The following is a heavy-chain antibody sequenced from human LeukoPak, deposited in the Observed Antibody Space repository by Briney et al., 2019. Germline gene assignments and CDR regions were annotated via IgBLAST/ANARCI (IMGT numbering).Heavy chain of an antibody. D-gene: IGHD3-3*01. CDR1: GGSVSSTNW. CDR3: AREGGFYRPLDY. Sequence: SETLSLTCAVSGGSVSSTNWWTWFRQPPGKGLEWIGEVHLDGRTNYNPSLTGRLTMSVDLYENHISLKLTSVTAADTAVYYCAREGGFYRPLDYSGQGTLVTVSS. V-gene: IGHV4-4*02. CDR2: VHLDGRT. J-gene: IGHJ4*02.